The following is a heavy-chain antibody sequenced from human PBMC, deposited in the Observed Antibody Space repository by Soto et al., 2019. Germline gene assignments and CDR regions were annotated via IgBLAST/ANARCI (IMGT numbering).Heavy chain of an antibody. CDR2: ISYEGSIK. J-gene: IGHJ4*01. Sequence: GGSLRLSCAASGFSFSSYGMHWVRQALSKGLEWVAVISYEGSIKYYADSVKGRFTISRDNSKNTLYLEMNSLRAEDTAMYYCTKYGGTTVTYPEYWGRGTQVTVSS. CDR1: GFSFSSYG. D-gene: IGHD4-17*01. V-gene: IGHV3-30*18. CDR3: TKYGGTTVTYPEY.